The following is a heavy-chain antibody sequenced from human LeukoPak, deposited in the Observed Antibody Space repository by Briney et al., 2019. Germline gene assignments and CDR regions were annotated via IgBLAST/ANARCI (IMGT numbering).Heavy chain of an antibody. Sequence: PSETLSLTCTVSGGSISSNSYYWGWIRQPPGKGLEWIGSIYYSGSAYYNPSLKSRVTISVDTSKNQFSLKLSSVTAADTAVYYCARPRFSRYYDSSLHAFDIWGQGTMVTVSS. J-gene: IGHJ3*02. V-gene: IGHV4-39*07. CDR3: ARPRFSRYYDSSLHAFDI. CDR2: IYYSGSA. CDR1: GGSISSNSYY. D-gene: IGHD3-22*01.